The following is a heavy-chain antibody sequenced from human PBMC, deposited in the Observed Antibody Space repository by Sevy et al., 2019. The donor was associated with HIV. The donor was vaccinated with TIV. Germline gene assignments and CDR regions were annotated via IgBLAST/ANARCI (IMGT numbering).Heavy chain of an antibody. J-gene: IGHJ5*02. V-gene: IGHV3-30*18. D-gene: IGHD6-6*01. Sequence: GGSLRLSCAASGFTFSSYGMHCVRQAPGKGLEWVAVISYDGSNKYYADSVKGRFTISRDNSKNTLYLQMNSLRAEDTAVYYCAKDLRYSSSENWFDPWGQGTLVTVSS. CDR3: AKDLRYSSSENWFDP. CDR2: ISYDGSNK. CDR1: GFTFSSYG.